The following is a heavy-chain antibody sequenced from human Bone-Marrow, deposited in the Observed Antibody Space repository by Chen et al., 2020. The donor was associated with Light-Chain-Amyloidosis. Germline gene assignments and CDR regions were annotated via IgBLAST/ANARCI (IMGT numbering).Heavy chain of an antibody. CDR3: ARRRDGYNFDY. V-gene: IGHV5-51*01. CDR2: IYPDDSDA. CDR1: GYTFPNYW. J-gene: IGHJ4*02. Sequence: ESWGISCKGSGYTFPNYWIGWVRQMPGKGLEWMGVIYPDDSDARYSPSFEGQVTISADKSITTAYLQWRSLNASDTAMYYCARRRDGYNFDYWGQGTLVTVSS. D-gene: IGHD5-12*01.